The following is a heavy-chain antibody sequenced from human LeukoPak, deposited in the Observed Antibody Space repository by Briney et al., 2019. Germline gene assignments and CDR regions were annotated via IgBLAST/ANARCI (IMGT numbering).Heavy chain of an antibody. Sequence: GASLQISCKGSGYSFTSYWIGWVRQLPGKGLEWMGIVYPGDSDTRYSPSFQGQVTISADKSISTAYLQWSSLKASDTAMYYCARPGYSSGWPQYFQHWGQGTLVTVSS. D-gene: IGHD6-19*01. CDR2: VYPGDSDT. V-gene: IGHV5-51*01. CDR1: GYSFTSYW. CDR3: ARPGYSSGWPQYFQH. J-gene: IGHJ1*01.